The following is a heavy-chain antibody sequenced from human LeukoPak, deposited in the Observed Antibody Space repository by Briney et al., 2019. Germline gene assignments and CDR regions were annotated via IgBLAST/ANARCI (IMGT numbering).Heavy chain of an antibody. CDR1: GFTFSSYG. Sequence: PGGSLRLSCAASGFTFSSYGMHWVRQAPGKGLEWVAFIRYDGSNKYYADSVKGRFTISRDNSKNTLYLQMNSLRAEDTAVYYCAKWMRLLWFRDGPDDAFDIWGQGTMVTVSS. CDR2: IRYDGSNK. D-gene: IGHD3-10*01. J-gene: IGHJ3*02. CDR3: AKWMRLLWFRDGPDDAFDI. V-gene: IGHV3-30*02.